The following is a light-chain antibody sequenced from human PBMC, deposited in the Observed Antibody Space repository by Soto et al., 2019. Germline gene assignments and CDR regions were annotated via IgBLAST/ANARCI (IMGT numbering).Light chain of an antibody. J-gene: IGLJ1*01. Sequence: QSVLTQPASVSGSPGQSITISCTGTSSDVGGYNYVSWYQQHPRKAPKLMIYEVSNRPSGVSNRFSGSKSGNTASLTISGLQAGDEADYYCSSYTSSSTLVFGTGTKVTVL. CDR2: EVS. V-gene: IGLV2-14*01. CDR3: SSYTSSSTLV. CDR1: SSDVGGYNY.